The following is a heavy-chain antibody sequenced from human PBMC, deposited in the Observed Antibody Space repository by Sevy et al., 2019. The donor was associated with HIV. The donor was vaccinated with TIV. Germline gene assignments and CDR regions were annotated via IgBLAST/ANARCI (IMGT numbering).Heavy chain of an antibody. CDR1: GFTFSSYW. J-gene: IGHJ4*02. Sequence: GGSLRLSCAASGFTFSSYWMHWVRQAPGKGLVWVSRINSDGSSTSYADSVKGRFTISRDNAKNTLYLQMNSLRAEDTAVYYCARGELDSMIVVVNYYFYYWGQGTLVTVSS. CDR3: ARGELDSMIVVVNYYFYY. D-gene: IGHD3-22*01. CDR2: INSDGSST. V-gene: IGHV3-74*01.